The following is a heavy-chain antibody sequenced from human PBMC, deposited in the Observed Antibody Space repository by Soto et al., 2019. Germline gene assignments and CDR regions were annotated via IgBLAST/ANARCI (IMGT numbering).Heavy chain of an antibody. Sequence: PGGSLRLSCAASGFTFSSYATSWVRQAPGKGLEWVSSIGTRGDIYYADSVKGRFTISRDNAKNSLSLQMNSLRAEDTGVYYCAREETAWPLAYGLDVWGQGTTVTVSS. V-gene: IGHV3-21*01. CDR3: AREETAWPLAYGLDV. CDR1: GFTFSSYA. D-gene: IGHD2-21*02. J-gene: IGHJ6*02. CDR2: IGTRGDI.